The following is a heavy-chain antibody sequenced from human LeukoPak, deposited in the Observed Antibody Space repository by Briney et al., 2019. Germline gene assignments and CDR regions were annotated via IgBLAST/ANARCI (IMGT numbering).Heavy chain of an antibody. CDR1: GFTFSDHS. V-gene: IGHV3-43*01. CDR3: ARGGYYYDHSGYYSFDN. D-gene: IGHD3-22*01. J-gene: IGHJ4*02. CDR2: VSWDHGT. Sequence: PGGSLRLSCAASGFTFSDHSMHWVRQAPGKGLEWVAFVSWDHGTYYIDSVKGRFTVSRDNSKSSLYLQMNSLRSEDIALYYCARGGYYYDHSGYYSFDNWGQGTLVTVSS.